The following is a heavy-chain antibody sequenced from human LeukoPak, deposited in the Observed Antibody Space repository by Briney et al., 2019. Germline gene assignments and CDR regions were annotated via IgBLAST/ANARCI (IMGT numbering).Heavy chain of an antibody. Sequence: PGGSLRLSCVASGFTFSSYAMSWVRQAPGKRLEWVSAISGSGGSTYYADSVKGRFTISRDNSKNTLYLQMNSLRAEDTAVYYCAREERLTGTTIYWGQGTLVTVSS. D-gene: IGHD1-7*01. V-gene: IGHV3-23*01. CDR3: AREERLTGTTIY. J-gene: IGHJ4*02. CDR2: ISGSGGST. CDR1: GFTFSSYA.